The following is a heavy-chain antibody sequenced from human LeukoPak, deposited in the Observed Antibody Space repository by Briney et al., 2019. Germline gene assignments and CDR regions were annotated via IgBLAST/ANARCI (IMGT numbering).Heavy chain of an antibody. CDR3: AREYYSDSSGSDY. V-gene: IGHV3-7*05. CDR2: INQDGSEK. J-gene: IGHJ4*02. CDR1: GFTFSSYW. D-gene: IGHD3-22*01. Sequence: PGGSLRLSCAASGFTFSSYWMSWVRQAPGKGLEWVANINQDGSEKYSVDSGKGRFTISRDNAKNSLYLQMNSLRAEDTAVYYCAREYYSDSSGSDYWGQGTLVTVSS.